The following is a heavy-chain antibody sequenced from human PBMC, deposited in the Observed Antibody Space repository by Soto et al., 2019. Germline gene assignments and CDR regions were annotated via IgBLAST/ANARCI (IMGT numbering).Heavy chain of an antibody. CDR2: IYWDDDK. J-gene: IGHJ3*01. Sequence: ESGPTLVNPTQTLTLTYTFSGFSLSTSGEAVGWIRQPPGKALEWLALIYWDDDKRYRPSLKSRLTIAKDTSKNQVVLRMTNLDPVDTATYYCAHDWNVRGVVTFDFWGQGTMVTVSS. D-gene: IGHD3-3*01. V-gene: IGHV2-5*02. CDR1: GFSLSTSGEA. CDR3: AHDWNVRGVVTFDF.